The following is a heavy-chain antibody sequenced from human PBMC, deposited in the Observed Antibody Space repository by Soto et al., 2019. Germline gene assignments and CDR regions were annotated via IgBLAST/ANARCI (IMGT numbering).Heavy chain of an antibody. CDR3: ARLGGYVSVGYYYLWDS. D-gene: IGHD3-22*01. CDR2: INYSGTT. V-gene: IGHV4-39*01. J-gene: IGHJ4*02. Sequence: SETLSLTCSVSDGSMNSDSYYWGWIRQPPGKGLEWIGVINYSGTTFHNVSLKSRVTMSVESSRDQLSLKLTSVTAADTAVYYCARLGGYVSVGYYYLWDSWGQGTLVTV. CDR1: DGSMNSDSYY.